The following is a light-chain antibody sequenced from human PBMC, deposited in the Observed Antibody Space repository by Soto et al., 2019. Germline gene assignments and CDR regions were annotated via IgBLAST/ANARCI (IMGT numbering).Light chain of an antibody. CDR3: QQYGSSPGT. V-gene: IGKV3-20*01. J-gene: IGKJ1*01. CDR1: QSVSSSY. CDR2: GAS. Sequence: EIVLTQSPGTLSLSPGERATLSCRASQSVSSSYLAWYQQKPGQAPRLLIYGASSRATGIPDRXSDSXSGXXXXXXXXXXEPEDFAXXYCQQYGSSPGTFGQGTKVEIK.